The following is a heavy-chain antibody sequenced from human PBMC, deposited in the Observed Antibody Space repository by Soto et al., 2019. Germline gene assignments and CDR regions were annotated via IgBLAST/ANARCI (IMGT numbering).Heavy chain of an antibody. CDR1: GGSISSGGYY. V-gene: IGHV4-31*03. Sequence: QVQLQESGPGLVKPSQTLSLTCTVSGGSISSGGYYWSWIRQHPGKGLEWIGYIYYSGSTYYNPSLKSRVTISVDTSKNQFSLKLSSVTAADTAVYYCAREPTLYGSADQSYYYYYYGMDVWGQGTTVTVSS. D-gene: IGHD3-10*01. CDR3: AREPTLYGSADQSYYYYYYGMDV. J-gene: IGHJ6*02. CDR2: IYYSGST.